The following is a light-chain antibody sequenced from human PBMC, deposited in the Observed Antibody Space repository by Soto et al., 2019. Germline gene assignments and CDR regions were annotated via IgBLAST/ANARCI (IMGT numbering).Light chain of an antibody. CDR3: CSYAGSSYYV. V-gene: IGLV2-23*01. CDR2: EGS. CDR1: SSDVGFYNL. J-gene: IGLJ1*01. Sequence: QSVLTQPASVSGSPGQSITISCTGTSSDVGFYNLVSWYQHRPGKAPNFILYEGSKRPSGVSNRFSGYKSGTTASLTISGLQAEDDAYDYCCSYAGSSYYVFGSGTKLTVL.